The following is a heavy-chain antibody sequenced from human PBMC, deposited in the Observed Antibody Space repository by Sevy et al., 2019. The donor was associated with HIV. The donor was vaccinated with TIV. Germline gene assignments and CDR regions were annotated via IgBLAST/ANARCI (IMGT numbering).Heavy chain of an antibody. CDR3: ARNGGYADYGMDV. J-gene: IGHJ6*02. Sequence: GGSLRLSCVGSGFTFSSYSMNWVRQAPGKGLEWLSYMNSITSTIYYADSVKGRFTISRDNAENSVSLQMHSLRAEDTAVYYCARNGGYADYGMDVWGQGTTVTVSS. CDR2: MNSITSTI. D-gene: IGHD2-2*01. CDR1: GFTFSSYS. V-gene: IGHV3-48*01.